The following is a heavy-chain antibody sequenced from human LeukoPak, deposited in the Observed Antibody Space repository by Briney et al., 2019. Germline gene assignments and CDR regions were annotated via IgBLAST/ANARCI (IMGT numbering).Heavy chain of an antibody. Sequence: GGSLRLSCAASGFTVSSNYMSRVRQAPGKGLEWVSVIYSGGSTYYADSVKGRFTISRDNSKNTLYLQMNSLRSEDTAVYYCARALVRGVYYFDYWSQGTLVTVSS. J-gene: IGHJ4*02. CDR3: ARALVRGVYYFDY. V-gene: IGHV3-66*02. CDR1: GFTVSSNY. CDR2: IYSGGST. D-gene: IGHD3-10*01.